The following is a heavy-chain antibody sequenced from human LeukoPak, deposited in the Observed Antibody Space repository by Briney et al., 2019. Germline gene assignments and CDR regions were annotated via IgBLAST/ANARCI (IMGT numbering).Heavy chain of an antibody. CDR3: AKDHDTMVRGVIIGGGFYFDY. V-gene: IGHV3-23*01. CDR2: ISGSGGST. Sequence: GGSLRLSCAASGFTFSSYAMSWVRQAPGKGLEWVSAISGSGGSTYYADSVKGRFTISRDNSKNTLYLQMNSLRAEDTAVYYCAKDHDTMVRGVIIGGGFYFDYWGQGTLVTVSS. J-gene: IGHJ4*02. CDR1: GFTFSSYA. D-gene: IGHD3-10*01.